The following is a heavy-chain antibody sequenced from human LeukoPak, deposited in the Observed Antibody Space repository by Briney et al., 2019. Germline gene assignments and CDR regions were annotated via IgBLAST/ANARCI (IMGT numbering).Heavy chain of an antibody. Sequence: GGSLRLSCAASGFTFNDYYMSWIRQAPGKGLEWLSYINIGGTNTHYADSVKGRFTISRNNAKKSLYLEMNNLRAEDTAVYYCATDGAGFDNWGQGVLVTVSS. V-gene: IGHV3-11*01. CDR2: INIGGTNT. CDR1: GFTFNDYY. CDR3: ATDGAGFDN. J-gene: IGHJ5*02.